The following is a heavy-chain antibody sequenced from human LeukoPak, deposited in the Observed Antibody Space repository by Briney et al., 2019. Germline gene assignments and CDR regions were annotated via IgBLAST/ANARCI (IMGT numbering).Heavy chain of an antibody. CDR1: GGSINSGGYY. J-gene: IGHJ6*03. Sequence: SETLSLTCTVSGGSINSGGYYWSWVRQPAGRGLEWIGRIYTIGSTDYNPSLKSRVTISVDTSKNQFSLKLSSVTAADTAVYYCARDAPDYNYYYYMDVWGKGTTVTVSS. V-gene: IGHV4-61*02. CDR2: IYTIGST. CDR3: ARDAPDYNYYYYMDV.